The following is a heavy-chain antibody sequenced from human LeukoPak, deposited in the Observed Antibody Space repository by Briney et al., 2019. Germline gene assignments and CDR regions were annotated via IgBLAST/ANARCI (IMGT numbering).Heavy chain of an antibody. CDR1: GFTFSSYW. CDR2: IKQDGSEK. V-gene: IGHV3-7*01. D-gene: IGHD3-9*01. Sequence: GGSLRLSCAASGFTFSSYWMSWVRQAPGKGLEWVANIKQDGSEKYYVDSVKGRFTISRDNAKNSLYLQMNSLRAEDTAVYYCARALGLRYFDWLLYSGENWFDPWGQGTLVTVSS. J-gene: IGHJ5*02. CDR3: ARALGLRYFDWLLYSGENWFDP.